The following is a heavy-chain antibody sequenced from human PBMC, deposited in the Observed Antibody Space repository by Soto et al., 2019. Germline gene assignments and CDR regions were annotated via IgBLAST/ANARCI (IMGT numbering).Heavy chain of an antibody. CDR1: GFTFSSYG. D-gene: IGHD1-7*01. J-gene: IGHJ2*01. CDR2: ISYDGSNK. CDR3: AKDNGELTIYWYFDL. Sequence: QVQLVESGGGVVQPGRSLRLSCAASGFTFSSYGMHWVRQAPGKGLEWVAVISYDGSNKYYADSVKGRFTISRDNSKNTLYLQMNSLRAEDTAVYYCAKDNGELTIYWYFDLWGRGTLVTVSS. V-gene: IGHV3-30*18.